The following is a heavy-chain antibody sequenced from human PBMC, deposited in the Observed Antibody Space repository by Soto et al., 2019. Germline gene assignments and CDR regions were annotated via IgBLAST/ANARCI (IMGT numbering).Heavy chain of an antibody. J-gene: IGHJ6*04. CDR2: IYPGDSDT. D-gene: IGHD3-22*01. CDR1: GYSFTIYW. CDR3: ARHGPRVLYDNSGYYPYSMDV. V-gene: IGHV5-51*01. Sequence: GESLKISCKGSGYSFTIYWIGWVRQMPGKGLEWMGLIYPGDSDTRYSPSFQGQVTISADKSISTAYLQWSRLKASDTAMYYCARHGPRVLYDNSGYYPYSMDVWGKGTALTVSS.